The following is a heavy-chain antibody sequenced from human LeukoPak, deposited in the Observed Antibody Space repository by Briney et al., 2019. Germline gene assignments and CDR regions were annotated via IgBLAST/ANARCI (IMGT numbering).Heavy chain of an antibody. J-gene: IGHJ4*02. CDR3: ARDSDYSNYYFDY. V-gene: IGHV1-18*04. CDR2: ISAYNGNT. D-gene: IGHD4-11*01. Sequence: ASVKVSCKASGYTFTGYYMHWVRQAPGQGLEWMGWISAYNGNTNYAQKLQGRVTMTTDTSTSTAYMELRSLRSDDTAVYYCARDSDYSNYYFDYWGQGTLVTVSS. CDR1: GYTFTGYY.